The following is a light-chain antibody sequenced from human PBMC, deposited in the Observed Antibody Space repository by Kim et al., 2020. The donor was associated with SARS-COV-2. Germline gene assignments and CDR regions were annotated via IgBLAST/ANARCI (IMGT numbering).Light chain of an antibody. CDR1: NIGNKN. CDR3: QVWDTSSDHWV. J-gene: IGLJ3*02. Sequence: APGRTAWITCGGNNIGNKNVHWYQQKPGQAPVLVIYYDGDRPSGIPERFSGSNSGSTATLTITRVEAGDEADYYCQVWDTSSDHWVFGGGTQLTVL. V-gene: IGLV3-21*04. CDR2: YDG.